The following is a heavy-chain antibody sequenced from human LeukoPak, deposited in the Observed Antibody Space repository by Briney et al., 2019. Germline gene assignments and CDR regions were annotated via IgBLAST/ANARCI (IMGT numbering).Heavy chain of an antibody. Sequence: GGSLRLSCAASGFTFDDYAMHWVRQAPGKGLEWVSGISWNSGSIGYADSVKGRFTISGDNAKNSLYLQMNSLRAEDTALYYCAKDKLTGTTRPHYYGMDVWGQGTTVTVSS. D-gene: IGHD1-7*01. J-gene: IGHJ6*02. CDR3: AKDKLTGTTRPHYYGMDV. CDR2: ISWNSGSI. CDR1: GFTFDDYA. V-gene: IGHV3-9*01.